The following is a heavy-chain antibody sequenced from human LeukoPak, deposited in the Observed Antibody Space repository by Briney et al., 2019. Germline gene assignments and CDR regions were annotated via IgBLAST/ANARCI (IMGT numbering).Heavy chain of an antibody. CDR3: AKSGLNRFDY. CDR1: GFTFTNYG. J-gene: IGHJ4*02. Sequence: GGSLRLSCAASGFTFTNYGMNWVRQAPGKGLEWVSSISDSGAATYYADSVKGRITISRDNSKNTVYLQMNSLRAEDTAVYYCAKSGLNRFDYWGQGTLVTVSS. CDR2: ISDSGAAT. V-gene: IGHV3-23*01. D-gene: IGHD2-15*01.